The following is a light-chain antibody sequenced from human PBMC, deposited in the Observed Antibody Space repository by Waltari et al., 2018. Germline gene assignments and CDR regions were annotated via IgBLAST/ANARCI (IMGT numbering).Light chain of an antibody. V-gene: IGLV2-14*03. CDR1: SSDVGGFNY. CDR2: SVP. CDR3: SSYTSTSTWV. J-gene: IGLJ3*02. Sequence: QSALAQPDSVSGSPGQSITISCTGTSSDVGGFNYVSWYQQHPGKAPKLIIYSVPLRPSGVSDRFSCSKSCNTASLTISGLQAEDEAYYCCSSYTSTSTWVFGRGTKLTVL.